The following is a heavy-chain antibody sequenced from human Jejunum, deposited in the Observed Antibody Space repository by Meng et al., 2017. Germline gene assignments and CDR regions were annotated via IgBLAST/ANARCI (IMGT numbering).Heavy chain of an antibody. CDR3: ARVALDARLEVGVSTGHFDY. Sequence: DPGPDLLKTSQTLSLTCTDTGGSISIRGDDCSRIRQHPGKGMEWIAYITCTGGTYYNPPLSSRSIISVDTSVNQFSLELSSVTSADTAVDLCARVALDARLEVGVSTGHFDYWGQGTLVTVSS. V-gene: IGHV4-31*03. CDR2: ITCTGGT. D-gene: IGHD4-11*01. J-gene: IGHJ4*02. CDR1: GGSISIRGDD.